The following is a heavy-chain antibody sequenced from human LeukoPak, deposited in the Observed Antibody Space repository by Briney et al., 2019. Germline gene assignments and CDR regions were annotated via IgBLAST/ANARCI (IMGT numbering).Heavy chain of an antibody. CDR3: TRSGFAGGVHCDY. CDR1: GYTFTNYD. D-gene: IGHD3-10*01. Sequence: ASVKVSYKASGYTFTNYDTNWVRQAAGQGPEWMGWRNPNSGDTDYVEKFRGRVTMTRDTSMNTAYMELSSLRSDDTAVYYCTRSGFAGGVHCDYWGQGTPVTVSS. CDR2: RNPNSGDT. V-gene: IGHV1-8*01. J-gene: IGHJ4*02.